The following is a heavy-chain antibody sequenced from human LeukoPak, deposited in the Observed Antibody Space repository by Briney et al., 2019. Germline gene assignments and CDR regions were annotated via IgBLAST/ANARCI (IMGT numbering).Heavy chain of an antibody. D-gene: IGHD6-19*01. J-gene: IGHJ4*02. CDR3: ARDSGWYPVDY. CDR2: IKEDGSEK. CDR1: GFTFSNSW. V-gene: IGHV3-7*01. Sequence: GGPLRLSCAASGFTFSNSWMTWIRQAPGKGLEWVPNIKEDGSEKNYVDSVRGRFTISRDNAKNSLYLQMNSLRAEDTAVYYCARDSGWYPVDYWGQGTLVTVSS.